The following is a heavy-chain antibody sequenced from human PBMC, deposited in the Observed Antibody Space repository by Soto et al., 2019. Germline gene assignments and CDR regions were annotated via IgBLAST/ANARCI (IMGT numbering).Heavy chain of an antibody. CDR3: ARIGARGVVVVIGAFDI. V-gene: IGHV2-26*01. Sequence: SCPKLVNPTETLTLTCTFSGFSLSYARMGESWIRQPPGKALEWLAHIFSNDEKSYSTSLKSRLTISKDPSKRQVVLSMTNMDPVDTATYFCARIGARGVVVVIGAFDIWGQETMVTVS. J-gene: IGHJ3*02. CDR2: IFSNDEK. CDR1: GFSLSYARMG. D-gene: IGHD3-22*01.